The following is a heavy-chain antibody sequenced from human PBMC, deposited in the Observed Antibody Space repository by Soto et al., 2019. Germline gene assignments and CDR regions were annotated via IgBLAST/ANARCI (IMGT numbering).Heavy chain of an antibody. CDR1: GFTFSTYG. CDR3: AKDGGGGGMDV. CDR2: ISYDGSNK. J-gene: IGHJ6*02. V-gene: IGHV3-30*18. D-gene: IGHD3-10*01. Sequence: QVQLVESGGGVVQPGRSLRLSCAASGFTFSTYGMHWVRQAPGKGLEWVAVISYDGSNKYYADSVKGRFTISRDNSKNPLYLQMNSLRAEDTAVYYCAKDGGGGGMDVWGQGTTVTVSS.